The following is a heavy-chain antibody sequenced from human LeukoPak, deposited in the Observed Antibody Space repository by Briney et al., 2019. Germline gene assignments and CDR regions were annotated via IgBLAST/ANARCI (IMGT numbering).Heavy chain of an antibody. CDR1: GYTFTSYG. Sequence: GASVKVSCKASGYTFTSYGISWVRQAPGQGLEWMGWISAYNGNTNYAQKLQGRVTMTTDTSTSTAYMELRSLRSDDTAVYYCARDHPSYDSSGYYYRYWGQGTLVTVSS. J-gene: IGHJ4*02. D-gene: IGHD3-22*01. CDR3: ARDHPSYDSSGYYYRY. CDR2: ISAYNGNT. V-gene: IGHV1-18*01.